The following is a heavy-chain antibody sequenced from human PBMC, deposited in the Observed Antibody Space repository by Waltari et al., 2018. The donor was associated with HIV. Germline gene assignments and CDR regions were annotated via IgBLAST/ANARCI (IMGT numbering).Heavy chain of an antibody. CDR1: GLMLRRSR. J-gene: IGHJ5*02. CDR2: IKQDGSEE. CDR3: ARRAYDSSGYGWFDP. D-gene: IGHD3-22*01. Sequence: EVQLVDSGGDLVQPGGSLRLSCASSGLMLRRSRRSGVRQVPGKGLEWVATIKQDGSEEKDVDSVKGRFTISRDNAKNSVYLQMNSLRAEDTAVYYCARRAYDSSGYGWFDPWGQGTLVTVSS. V-gene: IGHV3-7*01.